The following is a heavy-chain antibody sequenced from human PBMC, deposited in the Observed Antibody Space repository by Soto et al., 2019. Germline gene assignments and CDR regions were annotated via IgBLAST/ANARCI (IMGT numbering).Heavy chain of an antibody. V-gene: IGHV3-23*01. D-gene: IGHD4-17*01. J-gene: IGHJ4*02. Sequence: GGSLRLSCAASGFTFSSYAMSWVRQAPGKGLEWVSAISGGGGSTYSADSVKGRFTISRDNSKNTLYLQMNSLRAEDTAVYYCARDPYGDTYYFDYWGQGTLVTVSS. CDR1: GFTFSSYA. CDR3: ARDPYGDTYYFDY. CDR2: ISGGGGST.